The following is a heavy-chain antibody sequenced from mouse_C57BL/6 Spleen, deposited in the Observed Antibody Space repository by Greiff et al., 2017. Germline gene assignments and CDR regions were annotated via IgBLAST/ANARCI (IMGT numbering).Heavy chain of an antibody. CDR3: TRERGLLY. V-gene: IGHV1-15*01. J-gene: IGHJ3*01. Sequence: VKLMESGAELVRPGASVTLSCKASGYTFTDYEMHWVKQTPVHGLEWIGAIDPETGGTAYNQKFKGKAILTADKSSSTAYMELRSLTSEDSAVYYCTRERGLLYWGQGTLVTVSA. CDR2: IDPETGGT. CDR1: GYTFTDYE. D-gene: IGHD1-1*01.